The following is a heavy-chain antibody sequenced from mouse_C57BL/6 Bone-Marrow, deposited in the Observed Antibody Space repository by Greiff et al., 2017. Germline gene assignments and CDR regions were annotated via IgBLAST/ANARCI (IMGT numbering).Heavy chain of an antibody. D-gene: IGHD3-1*01. CDR1: GFNIKDDY. CDR3: TTGFYWYFDV. CDR2: IDPENGDT. J-gene: IGHJ1*03. V-gene: IGHV14-4*01. Sequence: EVKVVESGAELVRPGASVKLSCTASGFNIKDDYMHWVKQRPEQGLEWIGWIDPENGDTEYASKFQGKATITADTSSNTAYLQPSSLTSEDTAVYYWTTGFYWYFDVWGTGTTVTVSS.